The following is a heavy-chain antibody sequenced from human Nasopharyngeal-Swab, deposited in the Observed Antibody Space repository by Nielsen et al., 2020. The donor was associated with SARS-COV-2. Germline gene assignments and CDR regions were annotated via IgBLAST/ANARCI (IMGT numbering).Heavy chain of an antibody. D-gene: IGHD3-9*01. CDR3: ARDVHYDILTGYYSY. J-gene: IGHJ4*02. CDR2: ISSSSSYI. V-gene: IGHV3-21*01. CDR1: GFTFSSYS. Sequence: GESLKISCAASGFTFSSYSMNWVRQAPGKGLEWVSSISSSSSYIYYADSVKGRFTISRDNAKNSPYLQMNSLRAEDTAVYYCARDVHYDILTGYYSYWGQGTLVTVSS.